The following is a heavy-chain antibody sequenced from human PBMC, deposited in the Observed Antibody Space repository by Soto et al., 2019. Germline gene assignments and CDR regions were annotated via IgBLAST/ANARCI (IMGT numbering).Heavy chain of an antibody. D-gene: IGHD6-13*01. CDR2: IYSGGST. Sequence: GGSLRLSCAASGFTVSSNYMSWVRQAPGKGLEWVSVIYSGGSTYYADSVKGRFTISRDNSKNTLYLQMNSLRAEDTAVYYCARGNGIAAAAYYFDYWGQGTLVTVSS. CDR1: GFTVSSNY. CDR3: ARGNGIAAAAYYFDY. J-gene: IGHJ4*02. V-gene: IGHV3-66*01.